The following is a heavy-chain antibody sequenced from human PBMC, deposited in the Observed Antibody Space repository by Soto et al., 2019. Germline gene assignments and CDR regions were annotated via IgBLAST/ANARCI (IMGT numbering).Heavy chain of an antibody. CDR2: IKQDGSEK. CDR3: ARDQLLWFGEPRLDYMDV. CDR1: GFTFSSYW. V-gene: IGHV3-7*01. J-gene: IGHJ6*03. D-gene: IGHD3-10*01. Sequence: GGSLRLSCAASGFTFSSYWMSWVRQAPGKGLEWVANIKQDGSEKYYVDSVKGRFTISRDNAKNSLYLQMNSLRAEDTAVYYCARDQLLWFGEPRLDYMDVWGKGTTVTVSS.